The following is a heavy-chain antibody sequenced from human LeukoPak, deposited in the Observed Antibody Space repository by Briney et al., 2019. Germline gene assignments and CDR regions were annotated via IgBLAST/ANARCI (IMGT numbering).Heavy chain of an antibody. CDR3: ARVLESGGSCFFDY. CDR1: GGSISSGGNY. Sequence: SETLSLTCTVSGGSISSGGNYWIWIPQPQGKGLKGIGYFYHSGSAYYDPSLKSRVNISIDTSKSQFSLRLSSVTAADTAVYYCARVLESGGSCFFDYWGQGILVTVSS. CDR2: FYHSGSA. J-gene: IGHJ4*02. V-gene: IGHV4-31*03. D-gene: IGHD2-15*01.